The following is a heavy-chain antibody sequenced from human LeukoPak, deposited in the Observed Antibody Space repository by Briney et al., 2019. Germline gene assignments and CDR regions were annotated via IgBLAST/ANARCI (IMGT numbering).Heavy chain of an antibody. V-gene: IGHV4-38-2*02. CDR1: GYSISSGYY. CDR3: ATTTIRLGF. D-gene: IGHD1-26*01. Sequence: SETLSLTCTVSGYSISSGYYWGWIRQPPGKGLEWIGSIYYSGTTYYNPSLKSRVTISVDTSRNQFSLRLSSVTAADTAVYYCATTTIRLGFWGQGTLVTVSS. CDR2: IYYSGTT. J-gene: IGHJ4*02.